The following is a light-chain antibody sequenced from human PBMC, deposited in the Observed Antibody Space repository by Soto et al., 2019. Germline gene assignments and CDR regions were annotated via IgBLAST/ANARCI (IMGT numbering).Light chain of an antibody. V-gene: IGLV1-40*01. CDR2: GNS. J-gene: IGLJ3*02. Sequence: QLVLTQPPSVSGAPGQRVTISCTGSSSNIGAHYDVHWYQHLPGTAPKLLIYGNSHRPAGVPDRFSGSTSGTSASLAITGLQAEDEADYYCQSHDNSLSGAVFGGGTQLTVL. CDR1: SSNIGAHYD. CDR3: QSHDNSLSGAV.